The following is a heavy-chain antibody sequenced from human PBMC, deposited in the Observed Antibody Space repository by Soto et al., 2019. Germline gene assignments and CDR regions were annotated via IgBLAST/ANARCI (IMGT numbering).Heavy chain of an antibody. D-gene: IGHD5-18*01. CDR1: GGSISSTGFY. Sequence: QLQLQESGPGLVKPSETLSLTCTVSGGSISSTGFYWVWIRQSPGKGLEWIGSIYHSGSTYYTPSLKSRVTISVDTSKNQFSLKLSSVTAADTAVYYCTRRGTTMVNIDYWGQGTLVTVSS. V-gene: IGHV4-39*01. CDR3: TRRGTTMVNIDY. CDR2: IYHSGST. J-gene: IGHJ4*02.